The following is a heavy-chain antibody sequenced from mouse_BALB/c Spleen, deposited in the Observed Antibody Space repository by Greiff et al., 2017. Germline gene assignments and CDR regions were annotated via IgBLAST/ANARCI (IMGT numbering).Heavy chain of an antibody. CDR3: AREGDGYYGDYFDY. V-gene: IGHV7-3*02. CDR2: IRNKANGYTT. CDR1: GFTFTDYY. D-gene: IGHD2-3*01. Sequence: EVQVVESGGGLVQPGGSLRLSCATSGFTFTDYYMSWVRQPPGKALEWLGFIRNKANGYTTEYSASVKGRFTISRDNSQSILYLQMNTLGAEDSATYYCAREGDGYYGDYFDYWGQGTTLTVSS. J-gene: IGHJ2*01.